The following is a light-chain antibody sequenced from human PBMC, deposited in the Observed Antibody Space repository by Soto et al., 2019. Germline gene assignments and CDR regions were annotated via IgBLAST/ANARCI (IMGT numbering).Light chain of an antibody. Sequence: DIQMTQSPSSLSASVGDRVTITCRASQDISTYVNWFQKKPGKAPKLLIYAASTLESGVPSRFSGSGSGRDFTLSISSLQPEDFANYYCQESFSTPITFGQGTRLDIK. CDR1: QDISTY. V-gene: IGKV1-39*01. CDR2: AAS. CDR3: QESFSTPIT. J-gene: IGKJ5*01.